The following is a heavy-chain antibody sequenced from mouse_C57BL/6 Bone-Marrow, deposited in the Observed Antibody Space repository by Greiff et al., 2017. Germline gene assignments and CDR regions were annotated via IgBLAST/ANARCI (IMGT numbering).Heavy chain of an antibody. Sequence: EVKLVESGGGLVKPGGSLKLSCAASGFTFSSYAMSWVRQTPEKRLEWVATISDGGSYTYYPDKVKGRFTISRDNAKNNLYLQMSHLKSEDTAMYYCARDLQYFDYWGQGTTLTVSS. V-gene: IGHV5-4*01. CDR2: ISDGGSYT. CDR3: ARDLQYFDY. CDR1: GFTFSSYA. J-gene: IGHJ2*01.